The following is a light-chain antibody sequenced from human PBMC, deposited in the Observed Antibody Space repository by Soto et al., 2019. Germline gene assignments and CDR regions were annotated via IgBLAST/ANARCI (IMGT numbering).Light chain of an antibody. CDR2: DVS. V-gene: IGLV2-11*01. CDR3: SSYAGRNNWV. Sequence: QSALTQPRSVSGSPGQSVTISCTGTSSDVGGYNYVSWYQQHPGKAPKLMIYDVSKRPSGVPDRFSGSKSGNTASLTVSGLQAEDEADYYCSSYAGRNNWVFGGGTKVTVL. J-gene: IGLJ3*02. CDR1: SSDVGGYNY.